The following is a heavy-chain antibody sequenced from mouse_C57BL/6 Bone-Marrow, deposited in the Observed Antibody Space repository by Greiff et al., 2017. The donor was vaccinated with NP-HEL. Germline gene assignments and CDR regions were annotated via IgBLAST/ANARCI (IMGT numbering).Heavy chain of an antibody. CDR1: GFTFSNYW. J-gene: IGHJ2*01. CDR2: IRLKSDNYAT. CDR3: TAPSTVVATGYFDY. D-gene: IGHD1-1*01. V-gene: IGHV6-3*01. Sequence: DVQLQESGGGLVQPGGSMKLSCVASGFTFSNYWMNWVRQSPEKGLEWVAQIRLKSDNYATHYAESVKGRFTISRDDSKSSVYLQMNNLRAEDTGIYYCTAPSTVVATGYFDYWGQGTTLTVSS.